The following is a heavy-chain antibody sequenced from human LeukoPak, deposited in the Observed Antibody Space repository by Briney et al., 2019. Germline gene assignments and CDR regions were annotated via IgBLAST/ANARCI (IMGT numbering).Heavy chain of an antibody. D-gene: IGHD2-2*01. J-gene: IGHJ5*02. CDR2: IYYSGST. Sequence: SETLSLTCTVSGGSISSYYWGWIRQPPGKGLQWIGYIYYSGSTNYNPSLKSRVTISEDTSKNQFSLKLSSVTAADTAVYYCARPYCSSTGCYGNWFDPWGQGTLVTVSS. V-gene: IGHV4-59*08. CDR3: ARPYCSSTGCYGNWFDP. CDR1: GGSISSYY.